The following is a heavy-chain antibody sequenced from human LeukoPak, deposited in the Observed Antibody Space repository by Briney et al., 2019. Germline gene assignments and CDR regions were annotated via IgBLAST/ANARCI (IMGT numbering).Heavy chain of an antibody. Sequence: GGSLRLSCAASGFTFSSYSMNWVRQAPGKGLEWLSSITMTGGYIHYADSVKGRFTISRDNARNSLFLEMNSLRPEDTAVYFCARDTDGYCSGGICGAFDIWGQGTLVTVSS. CDR1: GFTFSSYS. D-gene: IGHD2-15*01. J-gene: IGHJ3*02. CDR2: ITMTGGYI. CDR3: ARDTDGYCSGGICGAFDI. V-gene: IGHV3-21*01.